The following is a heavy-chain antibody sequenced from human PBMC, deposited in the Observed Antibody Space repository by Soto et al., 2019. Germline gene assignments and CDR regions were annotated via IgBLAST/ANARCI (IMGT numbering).Heavy chain of an antibody. CDR2: INPNSGGT. J-gene: IGHJ5*02. CDR3: ARGYCSSTSCYWFDP. D-gene: IGHD2-2*01. V-gene: IGHV1-2*04. CDR1: GYTFTGYY. Sequence: ASVKVSCKASGYTFTGYYMHWVRQAPGQGLEWMGWINPNSGGTNYAQKFQGWVTMTRDTSISTAYMELSRLRSDDTAVYYCARGYCSSTSCYWFDPWGQGTLVTVSS.